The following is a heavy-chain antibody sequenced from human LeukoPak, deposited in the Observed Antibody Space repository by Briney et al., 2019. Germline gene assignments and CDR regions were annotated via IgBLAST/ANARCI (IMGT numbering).Heavy chain of an antibody. D-gene: IGHD3/OR15-3a*01. CDR1: GGSISSSNW. V-gene: IGHV4-4*02. J-gene: IGHJ4*02. CDR2: IYHSGST. CDR3: ARELRTGYYAHFDY. Sequence: PSETLSLTCAVSGGSISSSNWWSWVRQPPGKRLEWIGEIYHSGSTNYNPSLKSRVTISVDKSKNQFSLKLSSVTAADTAVYYCARELRTGYYAHFDYWGQGTLVTVSS.